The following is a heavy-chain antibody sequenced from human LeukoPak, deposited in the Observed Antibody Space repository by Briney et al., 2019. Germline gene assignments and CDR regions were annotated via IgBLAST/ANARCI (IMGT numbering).Heavy chain of an antibody. CDR1: GYTFTGYY. V-gene: IGHV1-2*02. Sequence: ASVKVSCKASGYTFTGYYMHWVRQAPGQGLEWMGWINPNSGGTNYAQKFQGRVTMTRDTSISTAYMELSRLRSDDTAVYYCARNGVYGGNYDAFDIWGQGTMVTVSS. CDR2: INPNSGGT. CDR3: ARNGVYGGNYDAFDI. D-gene: IGHD4-23*01. J-gene: IGHJ3*02.